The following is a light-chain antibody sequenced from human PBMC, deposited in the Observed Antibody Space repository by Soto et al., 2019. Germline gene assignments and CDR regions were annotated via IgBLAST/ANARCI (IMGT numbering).Light chain of an antibody. V-gene: IGKV3-11*01. CDR1: QSVSIS. J-gene: IGKJ5*01. Sequence: EIVMTQSPATLSVSPGGIATLSCRASQSVSISLAWYQQKPGQAPRLLIYDTSNRVTGIPARFSGSGSGTDFTLTISSLEPEDFAVYYCQQRYNWPITFGQGTRLEIK. CDR2: DTS. CDR3: QQRYNWPIT.